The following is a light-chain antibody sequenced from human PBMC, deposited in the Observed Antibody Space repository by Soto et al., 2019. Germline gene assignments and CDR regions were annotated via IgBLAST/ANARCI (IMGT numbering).Light chain of an antibody. J-gene: IGKJ4*01. CDR3: QQYNSYSLT. Sequence: DILLTQSPSTLSASVGDRVTITCRASQSISSWLAWYQQKPGKAPKLLIYKASSLESGVPSRFSGSGSGTEFTLTISSLQPDDFATYYCQQYNSYSLTFGGGTKV. CDR2: KAS. CDR1: QSISSW. V-gene: IGKV1-5*03.